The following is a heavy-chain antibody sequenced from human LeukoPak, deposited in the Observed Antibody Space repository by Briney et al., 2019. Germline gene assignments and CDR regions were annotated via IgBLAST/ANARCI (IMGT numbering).Heavy chain of an antibody. CDR2: ISGSGANT. CDR1: GFTFRNYA. J-gene: IGHJ4*02. Sequence: PGGSLRLSCAASGFTFRNYAMAWVRQAPGTGLEGVSAISGSGANTYFADSVKGRVTISRDNSKNTLYLQMNSLRGEDTAVYFCARQVGPDYWGQGTLVSVSS. CDR3: ARQVGPDY. V-gene: IGHV3-23*01.